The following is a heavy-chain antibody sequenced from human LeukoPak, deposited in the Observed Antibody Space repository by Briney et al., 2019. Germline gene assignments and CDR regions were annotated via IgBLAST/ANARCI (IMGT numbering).Heavy chain of an antibody. J-gene: IGHJ5*02. CDR3: AAPYTSSWFDL. CDR2: IVVDSDNT. Sequence: SVKVSCKASGFTFTSRSAVQWVRQARGQRLEWIGWIVVDSDNTNYAENFQGGVTITRDMSASTSYMELSSLRSEDTAVYFCAAPYTSSWFDLWGQGTLVTVSS. D-gene: IGHD6-13*01. CDR1: GFTFTSRSA. V-gene: IGHV1-58*01.